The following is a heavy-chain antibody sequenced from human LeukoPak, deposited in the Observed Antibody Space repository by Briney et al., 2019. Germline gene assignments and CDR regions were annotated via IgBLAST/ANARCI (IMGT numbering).Heavy chain of an antibody. Sequence: GASVKVSCKASGYTFNSYGLTWVRQAPGQGLEWMGWISAYNGNTDYAQKFQGRVTMTTDTSTNTAYMELRSLRSDDTAVYYCAREGTFSGSYSWFDPWGQGTLVTVSS. CDR1: GYTFNSYG. CDR3: AREGTFSGSYSWFDP. J-gene: IGHJ5*02. V-gene: IGHV1-18*01. CDR2: ISAYNGNT. D-gene: IGHD1-26*01.